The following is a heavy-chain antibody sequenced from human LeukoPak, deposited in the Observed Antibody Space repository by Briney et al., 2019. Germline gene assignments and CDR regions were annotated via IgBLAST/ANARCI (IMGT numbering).Heavy chain of an antibody. Sequence: PGGSLRLSCAASGFTFSNYWMHWVRQAPGKGLVWVSRIKSDGSRTDYADSVKGRFTISRDNSKNTLYLQMNSLRAEDTAVYYCAKVNAFDIWGQGTMVTVSS. V-gene: IGHV3-74*01. J-gene: IGHJ3*02. CDR1: GFTFSNYW. CDR3: AKVNAFDI. CDR2: IKSDGSRT.